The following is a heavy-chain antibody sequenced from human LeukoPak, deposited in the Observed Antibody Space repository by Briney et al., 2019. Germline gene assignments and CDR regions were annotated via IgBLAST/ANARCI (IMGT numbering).Heavy chain of an antibody. CDR3: ARDRGIQLWSETFDY. CDR1: GGTFSSYA. Sequence: SVKVSCKASGGTFSSYAISWVRQAPGQGLEWMGRIIPIFGTANYAQKFQGRVTITTDESTSTAYMELSTLRSEDTAVYYCARDRGIQLWSETFDYWGQGTLVTVSS. CDR2: IIPIFGTA. D-gene: IGHD5-18*01. J-gene: IGHJ4*02. V-gene: IGHV1-69*05.